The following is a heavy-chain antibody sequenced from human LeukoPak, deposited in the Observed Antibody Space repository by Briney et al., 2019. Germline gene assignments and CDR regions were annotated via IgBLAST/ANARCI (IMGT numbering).Heavy chain of an antibody. CDR3: ARHMTMVRGYNWFDP. Sequence: SETLSLTCTVSGYSISSGYYWGWIRQPPGKGLEWIGSIYHSGSTYYNPSLKSRVTISVDTSKNQFSLKLSSVTAADTAVYYCARHMTMVRGYNWFDPWGQGTLVTVSS. D-gene: IGHD3-10*01. J-gene: IGHJ5*02. CDR2: IYHSGST. CDR1: GYSISSGYY. V-gene: IGHV4-38-2*02.